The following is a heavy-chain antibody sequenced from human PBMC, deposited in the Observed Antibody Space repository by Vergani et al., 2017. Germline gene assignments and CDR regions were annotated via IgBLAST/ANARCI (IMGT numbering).Heavy chain of an antibody. D-gene: IGHD3-10*01. V-gene: IGHV4-59*01. CDR1: GGSMSGYY. CDR3: GRVADFYGLGSRLLDL. Sequence: QVRLQESGPALVKPSETLSLTCSASGGSMSGYYWSWIRQPPGKELEWIGYMYHSGSTNYNPSLETRVTISGDTSKNQFSLKLNSVTAADTAVYYCGRVADFYGLGSRLLDLWGQGILVTVSS. CDR2: MYHSGST. J-gene: IGHJ5*02.